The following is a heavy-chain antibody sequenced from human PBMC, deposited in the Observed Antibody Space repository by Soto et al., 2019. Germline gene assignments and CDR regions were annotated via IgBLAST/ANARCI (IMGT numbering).Heavy chain of an antibody. D-gene: IGHD6-19*01. Sequence: GGSLRLSCAASGFTFSSYGMHWVRQAPGKGLEWVAVISYDGSNKYYADSVKGRFTISRDNSKNTLYLQMNSLRAEDTAVYYCAKDRRSSGSQQYYYGMDVWGQGTTVTVSS. CDR3: AKDRRSSGSQQYYYGMDV. CDR1: GFTFSSYG. J-gene: IGHJ6*02. V-gene: IGHV3-30*18. CDR2: ISYDGSNK.